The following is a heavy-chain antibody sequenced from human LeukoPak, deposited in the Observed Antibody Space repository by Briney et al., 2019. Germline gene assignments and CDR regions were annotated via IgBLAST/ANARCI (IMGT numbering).Heavy chain of an antibody. CDR2: ISSSSSTI. J-gene: IGHJ4*02. CDR1: GFTFSSYS. Sequence: GGSLRLSCAASGFTFSSYSMNWVRQAPGKGLEWVSYISSSSSTIYYADSVKGRFTISRDNAKNSLYLQMNSLRAEDTAVCYCAKALRSKVAALDYWGQGTLVTVSS. V-gene: IGHV3-48*04. D-gene: IGHD6-19*01. CDR3: AKALRSKVAALDY.